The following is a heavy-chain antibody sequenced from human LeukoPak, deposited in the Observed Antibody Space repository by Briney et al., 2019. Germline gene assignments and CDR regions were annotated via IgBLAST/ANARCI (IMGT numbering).Heavy chain of an antibody. J-gene: IGHJ4*02. D-gene: IGHD4-17*01. CDR3: AREGRDYGLILIDF. CDR2: IKQGGSEK. Sequence: GGSLRLSCAASGFIFSSYWMNWVRQAPGKGLEWVASIKQGGSEKYYVDSLKGRFTISRDNAKNSLYLQMNSLRADDTAVYYCAREGRDYGLILIDFWGQGTLVTVSS. CDR1: GFIFSSYW. V-gene: IGHV3-7*01.